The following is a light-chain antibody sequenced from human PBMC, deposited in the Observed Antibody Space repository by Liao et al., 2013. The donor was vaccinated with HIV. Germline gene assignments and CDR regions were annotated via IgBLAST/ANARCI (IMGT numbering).Light chain of an antibody. Sequence: SYALTQPPSLSVSPGQTASITCSGDTLGDKYTCWYQQKPGQSPMLVIYQDTKRPSGIPERFSGSQSGNTATLTISGTQALDEADYYCQTWDSSTVVFGGGTKLTVL. V-gene: IGLV3-1*01. CDR2: QDT. CDR1: TLGDKY. CDR3: QTWDSSTVV. J-gene: IGLJ3*02.